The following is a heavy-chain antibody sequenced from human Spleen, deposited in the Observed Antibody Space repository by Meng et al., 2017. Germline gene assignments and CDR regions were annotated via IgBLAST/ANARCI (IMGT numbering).Heavy chain of an antibody. CDR2: IYWNEDK. Sequence: SGPTLVKPTQTLTLTCSFSGFSLSTSGVGMGVGRIRQPPGKALEWLAVIYWNEDKGYSPSLKSRLTITKDTSKNEVVLTMTKVDPVDKATYYCAHTKLTGWSPGYFDYWGQGTLVTVSS. D-gene: IGHD3-9*01. V-gene: IGHV2-5*01. CDR1: GFSLSTSGVGMG. J-gene: IGHJ4*02. CDR3: AHTKLTGWSPGYFDY.